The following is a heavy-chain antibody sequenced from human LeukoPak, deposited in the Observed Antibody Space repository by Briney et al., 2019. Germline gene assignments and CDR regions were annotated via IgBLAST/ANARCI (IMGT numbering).Heavy chain of an antibody. J-gene: IGHJ4*02. CDR3: ARADSSWANDY. CDR1: GFTFSSSW. Sequence: GGSLRLSCVASGFTFSSSWMYWVRQAPGKGLVWASRISSDGSSTTYADSVKGRFTISRDNAMNTLYLQMNSLRVEDTAVYYCARADSSWANDYWGQGTRVTVSS. D-gene: IGHD6-13*01. V-gene: IGHV3-74*01. CDR2: ISSDGSST.